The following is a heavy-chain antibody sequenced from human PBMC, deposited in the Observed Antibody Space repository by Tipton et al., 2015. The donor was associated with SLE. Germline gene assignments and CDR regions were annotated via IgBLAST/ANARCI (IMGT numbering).Heavy chain of an antibody. D-gene: IGHD3-22*01. Sequence: TLSLTCTVSGGSISSYYWSWIRQPPGKGLEWIGEIYHSGSTNYNPSLKSRVTISVDTSKNQFSLKLSSVTAADTAVYYCARLPYYYDTSGRDYYYMDVWGKGTTVTVSS. CDR1: GGSISSYY. J-gene: IGHJ6*03. V-gene: IGHV4-59*08. CDR2: IYHSGST. CDR3: ARLPYYYDTSGRDYYYMDV.